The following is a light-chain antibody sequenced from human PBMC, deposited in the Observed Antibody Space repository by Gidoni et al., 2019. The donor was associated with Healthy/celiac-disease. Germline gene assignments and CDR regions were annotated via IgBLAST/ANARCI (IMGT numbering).Light chain of an antibody. Sequence: IQMTESPSSLSAPVGDRVTITCRASQSISSYLNCYQQKAGKARKLLLYAASSLQSGVPSRFSGSGARTDFILTISRLQPEDFANYYCQQSYSTPRTFGQGTKLEIK. CDR1: QSISSY. CDR2: AAS. V-gene: IGKV1-39*01. CDR3: QQSYSTPRT. J-gene: IGKJ1*01.